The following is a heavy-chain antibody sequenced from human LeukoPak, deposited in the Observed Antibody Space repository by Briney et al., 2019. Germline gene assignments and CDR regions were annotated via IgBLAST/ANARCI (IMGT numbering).Heavy chain of an antibody. J-gene: IGHJ6*03. CDR1: EFSFSYFA. CDR2: TSSSSRTT. V-gene: IGHV3-48*01. CDR3: ARDPEYYYESSGVRYYYYYMDV. D-gene: IGHD3-22*01. Sequence: GGSLRLSCAASEFSFSYFAINWVRQAPGKGLEWVSYTSSSSRTTYYADSVKGRFTISRDAARNSLYLQMNSLRAEDTAVYYCARDPEYYYESSGVRYYYYYMDVWGKGTTVTVSS.